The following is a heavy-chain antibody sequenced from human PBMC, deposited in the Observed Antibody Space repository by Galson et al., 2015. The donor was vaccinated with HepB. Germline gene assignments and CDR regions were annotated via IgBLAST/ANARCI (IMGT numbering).Heavy chain of an antibody. V-gene: IGHV1-8*01. CDR1: GYTFTSYE. D-gene: IGHD6-19*01. Sequence: SVKVSCKASGYTFTSYEINWVRQATGQGLEWMGWMNPNSGNTGYAQNFQGRVTMTRDTSISTAYMELSSLRSEDTAVYYCARVPRRYHSSDPLWFDPWGQGTLVTVSS. CDR3: ARVPRRYHSSDPLWFDP. CDR2: MNPNSGNT. J-gene: IGHJ5*02.